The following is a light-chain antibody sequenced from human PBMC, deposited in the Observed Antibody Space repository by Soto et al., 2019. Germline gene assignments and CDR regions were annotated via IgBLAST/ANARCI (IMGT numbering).Light chain of an antibody. CDR3: QQYNDLWT. V-gene: IGKV1-5*03. Sequence: DIQMTQSPSTLSASVGDRVTITCRASQSVSTWLAGYQQKPGKAPNLLIYKASSLESGVPSRFSGGGSGTEFTLTISSLQPDDFATYYCQQYNDLWTFGQGTKVEIK. J-gene: IGKJ1*01. CDR1: QSVSTW. CDR2: KAS.